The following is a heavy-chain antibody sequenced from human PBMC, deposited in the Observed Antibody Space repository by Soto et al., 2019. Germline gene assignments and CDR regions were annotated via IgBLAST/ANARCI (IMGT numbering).Heavy chain of an antibody. Sequence: QVQLQQWGAGLLKPSETLSLTCAVFGGSVNSGNYYWSWIRQPPGKGLEWIGEMSHSGGTHFNPSLKSRVPISVDTSKNQFSLQMSSVTAADTALYYCARVERGTATTVVDAFDIWGPGTMVTVSS. V-gene: IGHV4-34*01. CDR3: ARVERGTATTVVDAFDI. CDR2: MSHSGGT. D-gene: IGHD1-1*01. CDR1: GGSVNSGNYY. J-gene: IGHJ3*02.